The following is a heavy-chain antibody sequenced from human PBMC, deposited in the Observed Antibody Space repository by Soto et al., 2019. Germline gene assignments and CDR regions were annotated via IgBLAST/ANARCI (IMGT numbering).Heavy chain of an antibody. CDR3: ARGGIAAAGIVRERSQEADYYYYGMDV. V-gene: IGHV3-74*01. CDR2: INSDGSST. Sequence: GGSLRLSCAASGFTFSSYWMHWVRQAPGKGLVWVSRINSDGSSTSYADSVKGRFTISRDNAKNTLDLQMNSLRAEDTAVYYCARGGIAAAGIVRERSQEADYYYYGMDVWGQGTTVTVSS. D-gene: IGHD6-13*01. CDR1: GFTFSSYW. J-gene: IGHJ6*02.